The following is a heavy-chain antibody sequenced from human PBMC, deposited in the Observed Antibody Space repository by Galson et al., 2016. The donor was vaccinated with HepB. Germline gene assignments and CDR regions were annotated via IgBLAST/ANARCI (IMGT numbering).Heavy chain of an antibody. Sequence: LRLSCAASGVTFSNYNMNWVRQAPGKGLEWVSSISSSTSYIYYADSVKGRFTISRDSAKNSLYLQMNSLRAEDTAVYYCVYYYGSGSYYKRDYWGQGTLVTVSA. D-gene: IGHD3-10*01. J-gene: IGHJ4*02. CDR1: GVTFSNYN. V-gene: IGHV3-21*01. CDR3: VYYYGSGSYYKRDY. CDR2: ISSSTSYI.